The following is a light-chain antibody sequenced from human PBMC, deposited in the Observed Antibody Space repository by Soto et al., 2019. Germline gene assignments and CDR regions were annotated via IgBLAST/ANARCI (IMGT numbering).Light chain of an antibody. CDR2: DAS. J-gene: IGKJ2*01. V-gene: IGKV1-5*01. Sequence: DIQMTQSPSTLSASVGDRVTITCRASQTISTWLAWFQQKPGKAPKLLIYDASIVESGVPSRFSGSGSGTEFTLTISSLQPDDFATYYCQHYNNYSGFGQGTKLEIK. CDR1: QTISTW. CDR3: QHYNNYSG.